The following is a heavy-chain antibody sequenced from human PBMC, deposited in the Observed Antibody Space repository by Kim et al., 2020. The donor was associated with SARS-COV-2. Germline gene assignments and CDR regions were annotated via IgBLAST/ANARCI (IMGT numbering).Heavy chain of an antibody. Sequence: SETLSLTCTVSGGSISSSSYYWGWIRQPPGKGLEWIGSIYYSGSTYYNPSLKSRVTISVDTSKNQFSLKLSSVTAADTAVYYCARHRGYYDILTGYQSRTIFDYWGQGTLVTVSS. CDR2: IYYSGST. J-gene: IGHJ4*02. V-gene: IGHV4-39*01. CDR3: ARHRGYYDILTGYQSRTIFDY. D-gene: IGHD3-9*01. CDR1: GGSISSSSYY.